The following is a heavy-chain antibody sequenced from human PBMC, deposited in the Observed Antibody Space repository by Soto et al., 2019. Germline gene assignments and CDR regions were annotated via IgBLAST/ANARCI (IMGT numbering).Heavy chain of an antibody. V-gene: IGHV3-33*01. D-gene: IGHD3-10*01. J-gene: IGHJ6*02. CDR3: ARGKLLPTYYYYYGMDV. Sequence: QVQLVESGGGVVQPGRSLRLSCAASGFTFSSYGMHWVRQAPGKGLEWVAVIWYDGSNKYYADSVKGRFTISRDNSKNTLYLQMNSLRVEDTAVYYCARGKLLPTYYYYYGMDVWGQGTTVTVSS. CDR1: GFTFSSYG. CDR2: IWYDGSNK.